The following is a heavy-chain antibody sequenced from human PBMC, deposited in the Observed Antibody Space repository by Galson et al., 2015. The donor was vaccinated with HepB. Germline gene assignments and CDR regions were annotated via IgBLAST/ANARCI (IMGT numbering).Heavy chain of an antibody. J-gene: IGHJ5*02. Sequence: SLRLSCAASGFTFSRYGMHWVRQAPGKGLEWVALISYDGSNLYYAGSVKGRFTISRDNAKNTLYLQMNSLRAEDTAVYYCAREARLRPFWSGQNWFDPWGQGTLVTVSS. CDR2: ISYDGSNL. V-gene: IGHV3-30*03. CDR1: GFTFSRYG. D-gene: IGHD3-3*01. CDR3: AREARLRPFWSGQNWFDP.